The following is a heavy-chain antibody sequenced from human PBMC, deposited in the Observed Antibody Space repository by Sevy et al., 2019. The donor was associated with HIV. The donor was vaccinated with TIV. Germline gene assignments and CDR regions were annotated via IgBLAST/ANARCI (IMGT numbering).Heavy chain of an antibody. CDR3: TRALATADTPEYYFDY. Sequence: GGSLRLSCTSSGFTFGDYAMSWFRQAPGKGLEWVAFIRRNSHEPYGGTTEYAASVKGRFTISRDDSKDIAYLQMNSLKTEDTAVYYCTRALATADTPEYYFDYWGQGILVTFSS. D-gene: IGHD5-12*01. J-gene: IGHJ4*02. V-gene: IGHV3-49*03. CDR1: GFTFGDYA. CDR2: IRRNSHEPYGGTT.